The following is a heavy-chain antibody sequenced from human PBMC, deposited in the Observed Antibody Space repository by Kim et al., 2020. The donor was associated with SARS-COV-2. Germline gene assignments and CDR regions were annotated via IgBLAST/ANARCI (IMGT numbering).Heavy chain of an antibody. CDR1: GGSFSGYY. D-gene: IGHD4-17*01. CDR2: INHSGST. Sequence: SETLSLTCAVYGGSFSGYYWSWIRQPPGKGLEWIGEINHSGSTNYNPSLKSRVTISVDTSKNQFSLKLSSVTAADTAVYYCARGLMEYGDYEVGFDYWGQGTLVTVSS. CDR3: ARGLMEYGDYEVGFDY. J-gene: IGHJ4*02. V-gene: IGHV4-34*01.